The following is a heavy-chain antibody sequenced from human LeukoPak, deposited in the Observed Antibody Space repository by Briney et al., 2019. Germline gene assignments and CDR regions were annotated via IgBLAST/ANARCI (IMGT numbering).Heavy chain of an antibody. V-gene: IGHV3-21*01. Sequence: GGSLRLSCAASGFTFSSYSMNWVRQAPGKGVEWVSSISSSSSFINYTDSLKGRFTISRDNAKNSLYLQMNSLRAEDTAVYYCARDRGQLGHYYYHYMDVWGKGTTVTVSS. CDR2: ISSSSSFI. CDR3: ARDRGQLGHYYYHYMDV. J-gene: IGHJ6*03. CDR1: GFTFSSYS. D-gene: IGHD6-6*01.